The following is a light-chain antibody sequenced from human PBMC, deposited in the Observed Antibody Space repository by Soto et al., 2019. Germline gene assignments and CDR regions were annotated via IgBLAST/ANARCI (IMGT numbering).Light chain of an antibody. CDR3: QHYGRSPGLFT. J-gene: IGKJ3*01. V-gene: IGKV3-20*01. Sequence: EVVLTQSPGTLSLSPGERAILSCRASQSVSSSFLAWYQQKPGRTPRLLIYDASSRATGIPDRFSGSGSGTDFPLTIDRLEPEDFAVYYCQHYGRSPGLFTFGPGTKVDIK. CDR2: DAS. CDR1: QSVSSSF.